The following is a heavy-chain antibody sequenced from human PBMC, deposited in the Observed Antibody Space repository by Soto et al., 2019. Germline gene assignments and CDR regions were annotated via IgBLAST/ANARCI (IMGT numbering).Heavy chain of an antibody. CDR3: ARVSGIYYYGMDV. J-gene: IGHJ6*02. Sequence: SETLSLTCSVSGGSMRSYYWSWIRQPPGKGLEWIGYIHDSGITDYNPSLKSRATISIDTFKNQISLNLSSVTAADTAVYYCARVSGIYYYGMDVRGQGTTVTASS. D-gene: IGHD3-10*01. CDR2: IHDSGIT. CDR1: GGSMRSYY. V-gene: IGHV4-59*12.